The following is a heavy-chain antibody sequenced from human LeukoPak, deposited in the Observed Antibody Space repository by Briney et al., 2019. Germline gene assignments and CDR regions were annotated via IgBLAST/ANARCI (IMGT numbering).Heavy chain of an antibody. V-gene: IGHV4-61*02. Sequence: PSQTLSFTCTGSGVSISSGTYYRSWIRQPAGKGLEWIRRMYPSGSSNYNPSLKSRVTISLDTSKNQFSLNLSSVTAADTAMYYCARGESSSSALYYYYYYMDVWGKGTTVTVSS. CDR1: GVSISSGTYY. CDR2: MYPSGSS. D-gene: IGHD6-6*01. CDR3: ARGESSSSALYYYYYYMDV. J-gene: IGHJ6*03.